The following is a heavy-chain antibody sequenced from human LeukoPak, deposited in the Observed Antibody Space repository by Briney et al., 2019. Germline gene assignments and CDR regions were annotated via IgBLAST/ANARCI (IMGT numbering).Heavy chain of an antibody. Sequence: ASVKVSCKASGYTFTSYDINWVRQATGQGLEWMGRINPNSGGTNYAQKFQGRVTMTRDTSISTAYMELSRLRSDDTAVYYCASSYSSGWTFDYWGQGTLVTVSS. CDR3: ASSYSSGWTFDY. J-gene: IGHJ4*02. CDR1: GYTFTSYD. CDR2: INPNSGGT. D-gene: IGHD6-19*01. V-gene: IGHV1-2*06.